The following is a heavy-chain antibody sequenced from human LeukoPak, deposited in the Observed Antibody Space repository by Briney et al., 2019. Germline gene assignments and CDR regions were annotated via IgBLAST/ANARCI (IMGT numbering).Heavy chain of an antibody. CDR2: INHSGST. CDR3: ARDRGYCSSTSCPGGFDP. CDR1: GGSFSGYY. D-gene: IGHD2-2*01. Sequence: SETLSLTCAVYGGSFSGYYWSWIRQPPGKGLEWIGEINHSGSTNYNPSLKSRVTISVDTSKNQFSLKLSSVTAADTAVYYCARDRGYCSSTSCPGGFDPWGQGTLVTVSS. J-gene: IGHJ5*02. V-gene: IGHV4-34*01.